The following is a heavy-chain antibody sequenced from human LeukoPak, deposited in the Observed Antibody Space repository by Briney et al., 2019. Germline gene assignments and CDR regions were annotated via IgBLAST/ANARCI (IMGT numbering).Heavy chain of an antibody. CDR1: GYTFTSYG. D-gene: IGHD2-21*02. Sequence: ASVKVSCKASGYTFTSYGISWVRQAPGQGLEWMGWISAYNGNTNYAQKLQGRVTMTTDTSTSTAYMELRSLRSDDTAVYYCARAPGGDSTYYFDYWGQGTLVTVSS. V-gene: IGHV1-18*01. J-gene: IGHJ4*02. CDR2: ISAYNGNT. CDR3: ARAPGGDSTYYFDY.